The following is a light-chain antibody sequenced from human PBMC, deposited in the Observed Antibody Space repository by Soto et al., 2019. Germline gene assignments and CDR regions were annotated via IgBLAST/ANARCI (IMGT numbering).Light chain of an antibody. CDR1: SSDIGAYNS. CDR2: EVS. V-gene: IGLV2-14*01. CDR3: SSYTTSSTWV. Sequence: QSVLAQPASVSGSPGQSITISCSGTSSDIGAYNSVSWYQQHPGQVPQLMIYEVSNRPSGVSNRFSGSKSGNTASLTISGLQAEDEADYYCSSYTTSSTWVFGGGTKVTVL. J-gene: IGLJ3*02.